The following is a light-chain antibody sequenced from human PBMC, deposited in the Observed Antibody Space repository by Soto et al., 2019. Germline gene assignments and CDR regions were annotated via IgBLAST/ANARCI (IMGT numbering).Light chain of an antibody. CDR3: QKYNSAQWT. J-gene: IGKJ1*01. CDR2: AAS. Sequence: DIQMTQSPSSLSASVGDRVTITCRASQGISNYLAWYQQKPGKVPKLLIYAASTLQSGVPSRFSGSGSGTDLTLTINSLQPEDVAAYYCQKYNSAQWTFGQGTKVEIK. V-gene: IGKV1-27*01. CDR1: QGISNY.